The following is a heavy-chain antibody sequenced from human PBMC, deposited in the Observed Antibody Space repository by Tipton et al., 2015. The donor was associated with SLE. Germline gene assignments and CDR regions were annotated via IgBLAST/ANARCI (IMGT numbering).Heavy chain of an antibody. V-gene: IGHV4-59*01. D-gene: IGHD6-19*01. CDR2: IYYSGST. CDR3: AREGGVAGRLDY. CDR1: GGSISSYY. J-gene: IGHJ4*02. Sequence: TLSLTCTVSGGSISSYYWSWIRQPPGKGLEWIGYIYYSGSTNYNPSLKSRVTMSVDTSKNQFSLKLSSVTAADTAVYYCAREGGVAGRLDYWGQGTLVTVSS.